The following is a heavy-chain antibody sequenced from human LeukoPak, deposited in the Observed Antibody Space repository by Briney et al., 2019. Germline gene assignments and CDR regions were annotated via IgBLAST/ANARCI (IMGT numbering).Heavy chain of an antibody. CDR3: ASWQMTTVTTLAFDI. CDR1: GGTFSSYA. V-gene: IGHV1-69*06. J-gene: IGHJ3*02. CDR2: IIPIFGTA. D-gene: IGHD4-17*01. Sequence: SVKVSCKASGGTFSSYAISWVRQAPGQGLEWMGGIIPIFGTANYAQKFQGRVTITAGKSTSTAYMELSSLRSEDTAVYYCASWQMTTVTTLAFDIWGQGTMVTVSS.